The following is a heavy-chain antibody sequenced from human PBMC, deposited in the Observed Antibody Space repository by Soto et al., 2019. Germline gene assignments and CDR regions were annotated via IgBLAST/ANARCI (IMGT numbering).Heavy chain of an antibody. CDR3: APRAPPLRFGELFTPEY. Sequence: LSLTCTVSGASVSSYNYYWGWIRQPPGKGLEWIGGIYYGGSTYHNPSLKSRITISVDTAKNQFSLKRSSVTAADTAVYSSAPRAPPLRFGELFTPEYWGLGTPVTVSS. CDR2: IYYGGST. V-gene: IGHV4-39*01. CDR1: GASVSSYNYY. D-gene: IGHD3-10*01. J-gene: IGHJ4*02.